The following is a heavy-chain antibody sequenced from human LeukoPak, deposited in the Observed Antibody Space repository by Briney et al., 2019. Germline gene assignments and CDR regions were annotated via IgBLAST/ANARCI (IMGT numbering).Heavy chain of an antibody. CDR3: ARVVGDNWFDP. V-gene: IGHV5-51*01. J-gene: IGHJ5*02. Sequence: GESLKISCKGSGYRFTNYWIGWVCQMPGKGLEWLGIINPADSETRYSPSFQGQVTMSADKSLSIVYLRWSSLKASDTAIYYCARVVGDNWFDPWGQGTLVTVSS. CDR2: INPADSET. D-gene: IGHD3-10*01. CDR1: GYRFTNYW.